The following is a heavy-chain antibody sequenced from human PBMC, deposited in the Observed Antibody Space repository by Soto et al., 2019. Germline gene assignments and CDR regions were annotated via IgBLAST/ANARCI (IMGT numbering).Heavy chain of an antibody. CDR1: GGSISSSGYY. CDR3: ARDKITGLFDY. D-gene: IGHD2-8*02. V-gene: IGHV4-39*02. CDR2: IYYSGST. J-gene: IGHJ4*02. Sequence: SETLSLTCTVSGGSISSSGYYWGWIRQPPGKGLEWIGTIYYSGSTYYNPSLKSRVTISVDTSKNQFSLKLSSVTAADTAVYYCARDKITGLFDYWGQGTLVTVSS.